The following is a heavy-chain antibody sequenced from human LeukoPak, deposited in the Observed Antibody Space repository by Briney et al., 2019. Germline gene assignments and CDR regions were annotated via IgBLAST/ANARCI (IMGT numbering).Heavy chain of an antibody. J-gene: IGHJ4*02. CDR1: GFTFSYAW. Sequence: GGSLRLSCAASGFTFSYAWMTWVRPAPGKGVEWGGRIRGKTDGGTTDYAAPVKGRFTISRDDSKNTLYQQMNSLRTEDTAVYYCTTEMDTAIYYWGQGTLVTVSS. D-gene: IGHD5-18*01. V-gene: IGHV3-15*01. CDR2: IRGKTDGGTT. CDR3: TTEMDTAIYY.